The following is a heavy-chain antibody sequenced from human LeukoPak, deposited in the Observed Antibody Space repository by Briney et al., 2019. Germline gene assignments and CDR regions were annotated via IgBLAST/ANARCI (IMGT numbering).Heavy chain of an antibody. Sequence: PSETLSLTCTVSGVYITSYYWSWIRQPPGKGLEWIGNIYYSGNSNYNPSLKSRVTISVDTSQNHFSLKLSSVTAADTAVYYCANPTYSGSYYKDQFDSWGQGTLVAVSS. CDR2: IYYSGNS. V-gene: IGHV4-59*01. D-gene: IGHD1-26*01. J-gene: IGHJ4*02. CDR3: ANPTYSGSYYKDQFDS. CDR1: GVYITSYY.